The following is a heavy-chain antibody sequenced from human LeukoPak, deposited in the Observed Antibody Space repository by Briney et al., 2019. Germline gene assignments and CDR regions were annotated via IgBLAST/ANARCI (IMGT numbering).Heavy chain of an antibody. J-gene: IGHJ6*03. CDR2: IKQDGSEK. CDR3: ARDQWLATNYYYYYMDV. CDR1: GFTFNNYW. D-gene: IGHD6-19*01. V-gene: IGHV3-7*01. Sequence: GGSLRLSCAASGFTFNNYWMSWVRQAPGKGLEWVANIKQDGSEKYYVDSVKGRFTISRDNAKNSLYLQMNSLRAEDTAVYYCARDQWLATNYYYYYMDVWGKGTTVTVSS.